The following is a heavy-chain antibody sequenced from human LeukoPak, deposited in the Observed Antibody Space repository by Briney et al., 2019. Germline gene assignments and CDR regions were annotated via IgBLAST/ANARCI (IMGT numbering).Heavy chain of an antibody. J-gene: IGHJ4*02. D-gene: IGHD3-22*01. V-gene: IGHV4-31*03. CDR1: GGSISSGSYY. Sequence: SETLSLTCTVSGGSISSGSYYWSWIRQHPGKGLEWIGYIYYSGSTYYNPSLKSRVTISVDTSKNQFSLKLSSVTAADTAVYYCAREGYYDSRGVFDYWGQGTLVTVSS. CDR2: IYYSGST. CDR3: AREGYYDSRGVFDY.